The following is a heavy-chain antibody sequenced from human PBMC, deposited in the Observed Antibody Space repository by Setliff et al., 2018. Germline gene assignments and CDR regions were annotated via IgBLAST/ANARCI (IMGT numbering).Heavy chain of an antibody. D-gene: IGHD4-4*01. Sequence: PGGSLRLSCETSGFTFSDYSFDWVRQAPGKGLEWVGRSRNKVRGGFIEYAASVKGRFTISRDDSKNMIYLQMNKLKSDDTGFYYCTTGPRDSRNYMTWLDSWGQGTLVTVS. CDR1: GFTFSDYS. CDR3: TTGPRDSRNYMTWLDS. J-gene: IGHJ5*01. V-gene: IGHV3-72*01. CDR2: SRNKVRGGFI.